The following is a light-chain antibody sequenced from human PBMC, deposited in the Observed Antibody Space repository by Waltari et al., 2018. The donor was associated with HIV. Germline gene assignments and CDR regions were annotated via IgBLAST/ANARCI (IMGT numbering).Light chain of an antibody. CDR2: EVS. V-gene: IGLV2-23*02. CDR3: CSYAGSSPLWV. CDR1: SSDVGNYNL. Sequence: QSALTPPASVSGSPGQSITISCTGTSSDVGNYNLVSWYQQHPGKVPKLIIFEVSERPSGVSDRFSGSKSVNTASLTISGLQAEDEADYYCCSYAGSSPLWVFGGGTKLTVL. J-gene: IGLJ3*02.